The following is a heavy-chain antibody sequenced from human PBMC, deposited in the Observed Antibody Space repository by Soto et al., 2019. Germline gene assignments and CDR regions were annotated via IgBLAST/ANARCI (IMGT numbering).Heavy chain of an antibody. Sequence: SETLSLTCSVSGGSISNYYWIWIRQPPGKGLEWIGYIYYSGTTSYNPSLRSRVTISVDTSKNQFSLKLSSVAAADTAVYYCARTYGSKWLVFFDYWGQGTLVTVSS. J-gene: IGHJ4*02. V-gene: IGHV4-59*08. D-gene: IGHD6-19*01. CDR3: ARTYGSKWLVFFDY. CDR1: GGSISNYY. CDR2: IYYSGTT.